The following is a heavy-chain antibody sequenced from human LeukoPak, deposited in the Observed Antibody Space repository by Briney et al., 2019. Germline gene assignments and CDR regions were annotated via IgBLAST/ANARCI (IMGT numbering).Heavy chain of an antibody. D-gene: IGHD3-16*02. V-gene: IGHV3-23*01. Sequence: GGSLRLSCAASGFTFSSYAMSWVRQAPGKGLEWVSAISGSGGSTYYADSVKGRFTISRDNSKNTLYLQMNSLRAEDTAVYYCAKVGGSYRYTPSDYWGQGTLVTVSS. CDR1: GFTFSSYA. CDR3: AKVGGSYRYTPSDY. J-gene: IGHJ4*02. CDR2: ISGSGGST.